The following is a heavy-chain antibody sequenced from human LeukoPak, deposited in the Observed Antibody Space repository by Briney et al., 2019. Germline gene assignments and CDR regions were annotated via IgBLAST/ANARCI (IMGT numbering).Heavy chain of an antibody. CDR3: ARDPPRIAAAGTKAFDI. CDR1: GFTFDDYA. J-gene: IGHJ3*02. V-gene: IGHV3-9*01. Sequence: GGSLRLSCAASGFTFDDYAIHWVRQAPGKGLEWVSAITWNSGSIGYADSVKGRFTISRDNAKNSLYLQMNSLRAEDTAVYYCARDPPRIAAAGTKAFDIWGQGTMVTVSS. D-gene: IGHD6-13*01. CDR2: ITWNSGSI.